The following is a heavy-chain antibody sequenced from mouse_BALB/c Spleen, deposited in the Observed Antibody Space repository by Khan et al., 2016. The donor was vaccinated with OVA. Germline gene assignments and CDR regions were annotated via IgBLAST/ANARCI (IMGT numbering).Heavy chain of an antibody. J-gene: IGHJ4*01. Sequence: QIQLLQSGPELKKPGETVQISCKTSGFTFTNYGMNWVKQAPGKGLKWMGWINTYTGAPTFADDFKGRFAFSLETSASTAYLQINSLKNEDTATYFCARVGYNGTMDSWGQGTSVTVSS. D-gene: IGHD2-2*01. CDR1: GFTFTNYG. V-gene: IGHV9-3-1*01. CDR2: INTYTGAP. CDR3: ARVGYNGTMDS.